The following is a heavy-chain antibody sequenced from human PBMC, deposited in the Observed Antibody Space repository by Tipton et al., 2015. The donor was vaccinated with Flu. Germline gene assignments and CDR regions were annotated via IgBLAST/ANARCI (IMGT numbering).Heavy chain of an antibody. Sequence: SLRLSCAASGFTFDDYGIHWVRQAPGKGLEWVSLITWDGGTTYYADSVKGRLTISRDNAKNSLYLQMNSLRAEDTAVYYCARGKDCSSTTCYQGRDAFDIWGQGTMVTASS. D-gene: IGHD2-2*01. CDR3: ARGKDCSSTTCYQGRDAFDI. CDR1: GFTFDDYG. J-gene: IGHJ3*02. CDR2: ITWDGGTT. V-gene: IGHV3-43D*04.